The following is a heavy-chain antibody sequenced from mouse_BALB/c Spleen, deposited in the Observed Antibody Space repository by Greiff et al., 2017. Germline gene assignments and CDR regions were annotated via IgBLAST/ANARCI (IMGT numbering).Heavy chain of an antibody. J-gene: IGHJ4*01. V-gene: IGHV1-63*02. CDR3: ARRGQLGLLMDY. Sequence: QVQLQQSGAELVRPGTSVKISCKASGYTFTNYWLGWVKQRPGHGLEWIGDIYPGGGYTNYNEKFKGKATLTADTSSSTAYMQLSSLTSEDSAVYFCARRGQLGLLMDYWGQGTSVTVSS. CDR2: IYPGGGYT. CDR1: GYTFTNYW. D-gene: IGHD3-2*01.